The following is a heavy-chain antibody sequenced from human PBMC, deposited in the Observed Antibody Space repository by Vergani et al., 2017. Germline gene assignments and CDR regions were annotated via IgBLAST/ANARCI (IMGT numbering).Heavy chain of an antibody. Sequence: QVQLVESGGGEVQPGRSLRLSCSAAGFPFSDYGVHWVRQAPGKGLEWVSVISYDGNKKNYADSVKGRFTISRDNSKNTLYLEMNALRAEDTAVYYGARDFLTRVTTLDYYYMGVWGKGTTVTVSS. CDR1: GFPFSDYG. V-gene: IGHV3-30*03. CDR3: ARDFLTRVTTLDYYYMGV. CDR2: ISYDGNKK. J-gene: IGHJ6*03. D-gene: IGHD1-1*01.